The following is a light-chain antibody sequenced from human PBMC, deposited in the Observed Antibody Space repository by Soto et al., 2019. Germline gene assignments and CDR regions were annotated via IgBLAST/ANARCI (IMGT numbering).Light chain of an antibody. CDR2: GNN. CDR1: SSNIGSNT. J-gene: IGLJ2*01. CDR3: ATWDDSLNGGI. V-gene: IGLV1-44*01. Sequence: QAVVTQPPSASGTPGQRVTISCSGSSSNIGSNTVNWYQQLPGTAPKLLIYGNNQRPSGVPDRFSGSKSGTSASLAISGLQSEDEADYYCATWDDSLNGGIFGGGTKLTVL.